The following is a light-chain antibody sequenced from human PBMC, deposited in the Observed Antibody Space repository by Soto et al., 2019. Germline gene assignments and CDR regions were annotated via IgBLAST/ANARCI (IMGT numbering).Light chain of an antibody. CDR2: EVS. J-gene: IGLJ1*01. CDR3: SSYTSSNYV. CDR1: SSDVGDYNY. V-gene: IGLV2-14*01. Sequence: QSALTQPASVSGSPGQSITISCTGTSSDVGDYNYVSWYQQHPGKAPKLMIDEVSNRPSGVSNRFSGSKSGNTASLTISGLQAEDEADYYCSSYTSSNYVFGTGTKLTVL.